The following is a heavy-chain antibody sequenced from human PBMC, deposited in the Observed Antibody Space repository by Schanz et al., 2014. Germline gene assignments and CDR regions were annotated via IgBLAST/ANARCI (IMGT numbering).Heavy chain of an antibody. CDR1: GYTFNNHG. J-gene: IGHJ3*01. CDR2: ISAFDDKT. D-gene: IGHD3-9*01. V-gene: IGHV1-18*01. CDR3: ARETTISTGGAFDV. Sequence: QVQLVQSGGEVKKPGASATVSCKASGYTFNNHGISWVRQAPGQGPEWMGWISAFDDKTDYAQNFQGRLIMTTDTSTTTVYMELKGLRSDDTAVYYCARETTISTGGAFDVWGQGTMVTVSS.